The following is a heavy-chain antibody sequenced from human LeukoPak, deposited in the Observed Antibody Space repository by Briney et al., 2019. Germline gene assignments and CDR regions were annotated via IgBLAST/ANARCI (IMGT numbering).Heavy chain of an antibody. CDR2: ISSSSSYI. V-gene: IGHV3-21*01. CDR3: ARIEAVAASYYYYYMDV. J-gene: IGHJ6*03. Sequence: PGGSLRLSCAASGFTFSSYSMNWVRQAPGKGLEWVSSISSSSSYIYYADSVKGRFTISRDNAKNSLYLQMNSLRAEDTAVYYCARIEAVAASYYYYYMDVWGKGTTVTVSS. CDR1: GFTFSSYS. D-gene: IGHD6-19*01.